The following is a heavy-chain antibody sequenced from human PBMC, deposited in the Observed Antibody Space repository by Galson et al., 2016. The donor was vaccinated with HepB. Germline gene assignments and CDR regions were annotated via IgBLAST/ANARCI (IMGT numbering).Heavy chain of an antibody. J-gene: IGHJ6*02. V-gene: IGHV6-1*01. D-gene: IGHD5-12*01. CDR1: GDSVSSNSAT. CDR3: ARVRSGYSGYANPYYYGMDV. Sequence: CAISGDSVSSNSATWNWIRQSPSRGLEWLGRTYYRSKWYNDYALSVKSRMTINPDTSKNQFSLQLSSVTPEDTAVYYCARVRSGYSGYANPYYYGMDVWGQGTTVTVSS. CDR2: TYYRSKWYN.